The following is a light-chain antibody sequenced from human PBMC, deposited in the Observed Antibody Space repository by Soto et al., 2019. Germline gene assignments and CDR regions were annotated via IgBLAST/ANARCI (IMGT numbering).Light chain of an antibody. CDR2: DAS. CDR3: QQRSNWPLT. J-gene: IGKJ4*02. Sequence: EIVLTQSPATLSLSPGERATLSCRASQSVSSYLAWYQQKPGQAPRLLIYDASNRATGIPARFSGSGSGTDFTLNISSLEPEEFAVYYCQQRSNWPLTFGGGNKVEIK. V-gene: IGKV3-11*01. CDR1: QSVSSY.